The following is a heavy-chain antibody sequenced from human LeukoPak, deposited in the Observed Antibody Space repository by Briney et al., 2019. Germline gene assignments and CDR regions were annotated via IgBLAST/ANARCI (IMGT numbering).Heavy chain of an antibody. CDR1: GFTFSSYA. Sequence: GGSLRLSCAASGFTFSSYAMHWVRQAPGKGLEWVAVISYDGSNKYYADSVKGRFTISRDNSKNTLYLQMNSLRAEDTAVYYCARALLWFGGTYYFDYWGQGTLVTVSS. J-gene: IGHJ4*02. CDR2: ISYDGSNK. V-gene: IGHV3-30-3*01. D-gene: IGHD3-10*01. CDR3: ARALLWFGGTYYFDY.